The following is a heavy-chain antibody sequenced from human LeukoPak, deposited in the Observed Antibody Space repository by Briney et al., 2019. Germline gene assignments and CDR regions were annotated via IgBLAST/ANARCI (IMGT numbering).Heavy chain of an antibody. V-gene: IGHV3-23*01. Sequence: GGSLRLSCAASGITIRTYAMSWVRQAPGKGLEWVSSLSGGGGSSYYADSVKGRFTISRDDSKNTLYLQMNSLRDEDTAVYYCAREAAGTLGYWGQGTLVTVSS. CDR3: AREAAGTLGY. CDR1: GITIRTYA. J-gene: IGHJ4*02. D-gene: IGHD6-13*01. CDR2: LSGGGGSS.